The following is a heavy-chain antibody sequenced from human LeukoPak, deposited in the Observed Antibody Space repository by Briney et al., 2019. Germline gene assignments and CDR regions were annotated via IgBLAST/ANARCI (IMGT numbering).Heavy chain of an antibody. J-gene: IGHJ4*02. Sequence: SETLSLTCTVSGYSISSGYYWGWIRQSPGKGLEWIGSIYHGGSTYYNPSLRSRVIVSVDTSKNQFSLKLNSVTAADTAVYYCARGRDGYNFLNRGEYYYFDYWGQGTLVTVSS. V-gene: IGHV4-38-2*02. CDR3: ARGRDGYNFLNRGEYYYFDY. CDR1: GYSISSGYY. D-gene: IGHD5-24*01. CDR2: IYHGGST.